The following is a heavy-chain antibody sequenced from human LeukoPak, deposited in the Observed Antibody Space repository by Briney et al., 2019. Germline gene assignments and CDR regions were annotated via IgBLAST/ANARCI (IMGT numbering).Heavy chain of an antibody. V-gene: IGHV3-33*01. Sequence: GRSLRLSCAASGLTFSSYGMHWVRQAPGKGLEWVAVIWYDGSNKYYADSVKGRFTISRDNSKNTLYLQMNSLRAEDTAVYYCARDVRSVLRYFDWLTLSYGMDVWGQGTTVTVSS. CDR3: ARDVRSVLRYFDWLTLSYGMDV. CDR2: IWYDGSNK. J-gene: IGHJ6*02. CDR1: GLTFSSYG. D-gene: IGHD3-9*01.